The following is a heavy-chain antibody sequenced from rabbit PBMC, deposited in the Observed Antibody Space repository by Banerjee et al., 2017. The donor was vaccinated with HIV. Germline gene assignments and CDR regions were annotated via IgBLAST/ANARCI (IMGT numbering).Heavy chain of an antibody. J-gene: IGHJ4*01. CDR2: IYTGSSGST. V-gene: IGHV1S40*01. D-gene: IGHD2-1*01. CDR1: GFSFSSSYY. CDR3: ARGQTGDYHNAFNL. Sequence: QSLEESGGDLVKPGASLTLTCTASGFSFSSSYYMCWVRQAPGKGLEWIACIYTGSSGSTYYASWAKGRFTISKTSSTTVTLQMTSLTAADTATYFCARGQTGDYHNAFNLWGPGTLVTVS.